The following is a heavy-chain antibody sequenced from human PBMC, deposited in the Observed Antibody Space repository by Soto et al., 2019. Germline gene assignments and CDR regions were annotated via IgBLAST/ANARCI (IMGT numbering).Heavy chain of an antibody. J-gene: IGHJ6*02. V-gene: IGHV4-34*01. D-gene: IGHD3-16*01. CDR3: ARWGDYDLYYYGMDV. CDR1: GGSFSGYY. CDR2: INHSGST. Sequence: QVQLQQWGAGLLKPSETLSLTCAVYGGSFSGYYWSWIRQPPGKGLEWIGEINHSGSTNYNPSLKSRVTISVDTSKNQFSLEMSSVTAADTAVYYCARWGDYDLYYYGMDVWGQGTTVTVSS.